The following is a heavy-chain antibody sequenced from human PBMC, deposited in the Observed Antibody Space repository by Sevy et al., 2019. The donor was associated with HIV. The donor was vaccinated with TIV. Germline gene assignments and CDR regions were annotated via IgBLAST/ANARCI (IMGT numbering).Heavy chain of an antibody. CDR3: TTATAGDSSSWYEYDDEKYYYYGMDV. Sequence: GGSLRLSCAASGFTFSNAWMNWVRQAPGKGLEWVGRIKSKTDGGTTDYAAPVKGRFTISRDDSKNTLYLQMNSLKTEDTAVYYCTTATAGDSSSWYEYDDEKYYYYGMDVWGQGTTVTVSS. J-gene: IGHJ6*02. V-gene: IGHV3-15*07. CDR2: IKSKTDGGTT. CDR1: GFTFSNAW. D-gene: IGHD6-13*01.